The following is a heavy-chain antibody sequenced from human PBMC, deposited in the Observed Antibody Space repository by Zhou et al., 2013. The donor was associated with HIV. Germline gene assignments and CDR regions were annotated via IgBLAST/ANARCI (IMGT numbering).Heavy chain of an antibody. CDR3: ARDRFYYDSSGNYGWNRYWYFDV. CDR1: GYTFTSYG. Sequence: QVQLVQSGAEVKKPGASVKVSCKASGYTFTSYGISWVRQAPGQGLEWMGWISTYSGNKDYAQKFQGRVTMTTDTSTSTAYMELRSLRSDDTAVYYCARDRFYYDSSGNYGWNRYWYFDVWGRGTLVTVSS. J-gene: IGHJ2*01. D-gene: IGHD3-22*01. V-gene: IGHV1-18*01. CDR2: ISTYSGNK.